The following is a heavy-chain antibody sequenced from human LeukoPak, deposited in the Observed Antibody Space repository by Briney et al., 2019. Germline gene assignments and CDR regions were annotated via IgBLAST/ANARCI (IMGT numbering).Heavy chain of an antibody. CDR2: IYPHNGNT. V-gene: IGHV1-18*01. CDR3: AGSSTWEPFDY. D-gene: IGHD1-26*01. CDR1: GYTFTSYG. J-gene: IGHJ4*02. Sequence: GASVKVSCKASGYTFTSYGISWVRQAPGQGLEWLGWIYPHNGNTNYAQKLQDRVSMTTATSTSTAYMELRGLRSDDTAVYYCAGSSTWEPFDYWGQGTLVTVSS.